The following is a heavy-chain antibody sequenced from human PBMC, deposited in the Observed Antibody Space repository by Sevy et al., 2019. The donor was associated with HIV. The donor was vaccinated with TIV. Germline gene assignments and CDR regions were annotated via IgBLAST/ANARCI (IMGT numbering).Heavy chain of an antibody. CDR3: AKDSTFVSLYYNSRGYGALRSYFDY. CDR1: GFTFTSYG. V-gene: IGHV3-30*02. D-gene: IGHD3-22*01. CDR2: IRDDGSIK. J-gene: IGHJ4*02. Sequence: GGSLRLSCAASGFTFTSYGMHWVRQAPGKGLEWVAFIRDDGSIKSYAASVKDRVTISRDNSKNTVYLEMDSLTGEDTAVYYCAKDSTFVSLYYNSRGYGALRSYFDYWGQGALVTVSS.